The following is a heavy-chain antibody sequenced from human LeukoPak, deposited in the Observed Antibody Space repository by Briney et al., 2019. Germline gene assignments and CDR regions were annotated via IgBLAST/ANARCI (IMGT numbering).Heavy chain of an antibody. Sequence: GGTLRLSCTASGFTFSNYGMSWVRQAPGKGLEWVSGISGSGGTTYYADSVKGRFTISRDNSKNTLYLQMNSLRAEDTAVYYCARELWDYGVQYYYYMDVWGKGTTVTISS. J-gene: IGHJ6*03. CDR3: ARELWDYGVQYYYYMDV. D-gene: IGHD4-17*01. V-gene: IGHV3-23*01. CDR1: GFTFSNYG. CDR2: ISGSGGTT.